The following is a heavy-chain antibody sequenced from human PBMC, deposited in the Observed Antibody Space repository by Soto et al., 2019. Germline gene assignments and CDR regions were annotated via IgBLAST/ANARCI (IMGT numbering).Heavy chain of an antibody. D-gene: IGHD3-22*01. CDR3: SRFPTSDYDSSGSPPCYYYCGMDV. Sequence: PSETLSLTCTVSGGCISSYYWSWIRQPPGKGLEWIGYIYYSGSTNYNPSLKSRVTISVDTSTNQFSLKLSSVTAADTAVYYCSRFPTSDYDSSGSPPCYYYCGMDVWGQGTRVTVSS. CDR2: IYYSGST. CDR1: GGCISSYY. V-gene: IGHV4-59*01. J-gene: IGHJ6*02.